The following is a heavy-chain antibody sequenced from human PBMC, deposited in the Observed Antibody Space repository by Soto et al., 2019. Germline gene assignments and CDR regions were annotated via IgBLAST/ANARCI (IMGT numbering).Heavy chain of an antibody. CDR1: GLTFGDYS. V-gene: IGHV3-49*03. CDR3: ARSQTTVTSYDY. J-gene: IGHJ4*02. Sequence: GGSLRLSCTVSGLTFGDYSMGWFRQAPGKGLQWVGFIGTRASGGAQDNAASVKGRFTLSRDESRGIAYLQMNALKTEDTAVYFCARSQTTVTSYDYWGQGTLVTVSS. D-gene: IGHD4-17*01. CDR2: IGTRASGGAQ.